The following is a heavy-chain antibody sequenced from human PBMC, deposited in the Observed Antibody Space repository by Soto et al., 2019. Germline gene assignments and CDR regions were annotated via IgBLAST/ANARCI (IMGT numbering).Heavy chain of an antibody. Sequence: GSLRLSCAASGFTFSSYAMSWVRQAPGKGLEWVSAISGSGGSTYYADSVKGRFTISRDNSKNTLYLQMNSLSAEDTAVYYCAKGGYDSSGYYSYFDYWGQGTLVTVSS. V-gene: IGHV3-23*01. J-gene: IGHJ4*02. CDR1: GFTFSSYA. D-gene: IGHD3-22*01. CDR3: AKGGYDSSGYYSYFDY. CDR2: ISGSGGST.